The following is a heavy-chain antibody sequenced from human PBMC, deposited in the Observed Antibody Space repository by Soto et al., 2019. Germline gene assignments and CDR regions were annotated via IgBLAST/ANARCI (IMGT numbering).Heavy chain of an antibody. D-gene: IGHD2-21*01. Sequence: SETLSLSCTVSGASISRYYWSWIRQSPGKGLEWIGYLYNTGSTIYNPSLKSRVTISVDTSKNQFSLKMNSVTAADTAVYYFARDLRRHCGVKRYPLDAWGQWTTVT. J-gene: IGHJ6*02. CDR2: LYNTGST. V-gene: IGHV4-59*01. CDR3: ARDLRRHCGVKRYPLDA. CDR1: GASISRYY.